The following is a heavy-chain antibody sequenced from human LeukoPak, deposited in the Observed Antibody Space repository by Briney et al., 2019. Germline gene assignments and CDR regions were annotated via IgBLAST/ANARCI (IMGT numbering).Heavy chain of an antibody. D-gene: IGHD4-11*01. J-gene: IGHJ3*01. CDR2: ITGRGDDT. V-gene: IGHV3-23*01. CDR1: RFTLYNYA. Sequence: GVSVTLSCSASRFTLYNYASGCLPQAQGREGVGVISITGRGDDTSYADAVKGRFTMSRDNFKNILYIHMSSLGAEDTAVYYCAKGDDYSDLRPFDLGGQGTMVTVSS. CDR3: AKGDDYSDLRPFDL.